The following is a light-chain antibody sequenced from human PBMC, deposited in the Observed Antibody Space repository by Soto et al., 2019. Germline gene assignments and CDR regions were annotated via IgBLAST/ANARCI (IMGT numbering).Light chain of an antibody. J-gene: IGLJ1*01. V-gene: IGLV2-14*01. CDR1: SSDIGTYDH. CDR3: ISYTVSRSYV. CDR2: SVS. Sequence: QSVLTQPASVSGSPGQSITISCSGTSSDIGTYDHVAWFQQFPGKTPKLVIYSVSDRPSGVSYRFSGSKSGNTASLTISGLQADDEADCYCISYTVSRSYVFGTGTKVTVL.